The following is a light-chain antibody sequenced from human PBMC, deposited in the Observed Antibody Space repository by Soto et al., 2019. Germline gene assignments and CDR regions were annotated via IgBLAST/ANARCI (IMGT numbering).Light chain of an antibody. CDR2: GAS. J-gene: IGKJ1*01. Sequence: EIVLTQSPGTLSLSPGERVTLSCRASQSVSSEYLAWYQQKPGQAPRLLIFGASIRATGISDRFSGSGSGTDFTLTIRRLEPANFALYCGQQYGPSPATFGHGIKVEVK. CDR1: QSVSSEY. V-gene: IGKV3-20*01. CDR3: QQYGPSPAT.